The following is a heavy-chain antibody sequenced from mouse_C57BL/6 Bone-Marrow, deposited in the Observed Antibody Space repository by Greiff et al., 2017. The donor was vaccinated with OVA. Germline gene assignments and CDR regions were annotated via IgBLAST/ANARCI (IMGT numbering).Heavy chain of an antibody. D-gene: IGHD1-1*01. Sequence: EVHLVESGGGLVKPGGSLKLSCAASGFTFSSYAMSWVRQTPEKRLEWVATISDGGSYTYYPDNVKGRFTISRDNAKNNLYLQMSHLKSEDTAMYYCARDYYGSSYVWYFDVWGTGTTVTVSS. CDR3: ARDYYGSSYVWYFDV. J-gene: IGHJ1*03. CDR1: GFTFSSYA. CDR2: ISDGGSYT. V-gene: IGHV5-4*01.